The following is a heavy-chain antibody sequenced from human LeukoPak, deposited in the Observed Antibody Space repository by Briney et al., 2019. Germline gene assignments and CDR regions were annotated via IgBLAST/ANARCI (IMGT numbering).Heavy chain of an antibody. V-gene: IGHV3-53*01. J-gene: IGHJ4*02. CDR3: AKKSLWSGPFDY. D-gene: IGHD3-3*01. CDR2: IYSDGNT. CDR1: GFTASNNR. Sequence: GGSLRLSCAASGFTASNNRLSWVRQAPGMGLEWVSTIYSDGNTYYPDSVKGRFTLSRDNSKNTLFLQMNSLRAEDTAVYFCAKKSLWSGPFDYWGQGTLVTVFS.